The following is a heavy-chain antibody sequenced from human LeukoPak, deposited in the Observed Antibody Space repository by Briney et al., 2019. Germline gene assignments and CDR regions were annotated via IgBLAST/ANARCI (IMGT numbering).Heavy chain of an antibody. V-gene: IGHV4-34*01. D-gene: IGHD3-22*01. Sequence: SETLCLTCAGYGGSFSGYYWSWVRQPPGKGLEWIGEINHGESTNYNPSPKSRATLSVNTYKNQFPLKLTAVPAADTAVYYDARGRTYYYDTSGYYPSIYYGMDAWGQGTTVIVSS. CDR3: ARGRTYYYDTSGYYPSIYYGMDA. CDR1: GGSFSGYY. J-gene: IGHJ6*02. CDR2: INHGEST.